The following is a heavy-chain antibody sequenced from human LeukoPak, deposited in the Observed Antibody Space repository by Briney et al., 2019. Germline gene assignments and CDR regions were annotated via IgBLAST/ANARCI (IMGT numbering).Heavy chain of an antibody. V-gene: IGHV3-23*01. CDR1: GFTVSSNY. CDR3: AKVKDYYGSGSYYDAFDI. J-gene: IGHJ3*02. Sequence: GGSLRLSCAASGFTVSSNYMSWIRQAPGKGLEWVSAISGSGGSTYYADSVKGRFTISRDNSKNTLYLQMNSLRAEDTAVYYCAKVKDYYGSGSYYDAFDIWGQGTMVTVSS. D-gene: IGHD3-10*01. CDR2: ISGSGGST.